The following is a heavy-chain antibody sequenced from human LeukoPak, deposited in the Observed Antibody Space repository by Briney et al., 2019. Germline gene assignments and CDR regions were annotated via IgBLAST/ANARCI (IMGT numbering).Heavy chain of an antibody. V-gene: IGHV1-2*02. CDR3: ARISIAARPRWFDP. CDR2: INPNSGGT. CDR1: GYTFTGYY. J-gene: IGHJ5*02. D-gene: IGHD6-6*01. Sequence: ASVKVSCKASGYTFTGYYMHWVRQAPGQGLEWMGWINPNSGGTNYAQKFQGRVTMTRDTSISTAYMELSRLRSDDTAVYYCARISIAARPRWFDPWGQGTLVTVSS.